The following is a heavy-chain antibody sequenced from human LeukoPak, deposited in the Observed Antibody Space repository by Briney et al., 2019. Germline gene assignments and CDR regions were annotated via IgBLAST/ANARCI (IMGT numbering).Heavy chain of an antibody. D-gene: IGHD6-19*01. CDR1: GFTFSTYW. J-gene: IGHJ3*02. V-gene: IGHV3-74*01. CDR2: INSDGIST. Sequence: GGSLRLSCAASGFTFSTYWMHWVRQAPGKGLVWVSRINSDGISTDYADSVKGRFTISRDNAKNTLYLQMNTLRAEDTAVYYCARGAIAVAGPRRAFDIWGQGTMVTVSS. CDR3: ARGAIAVAGPRRAFDI.